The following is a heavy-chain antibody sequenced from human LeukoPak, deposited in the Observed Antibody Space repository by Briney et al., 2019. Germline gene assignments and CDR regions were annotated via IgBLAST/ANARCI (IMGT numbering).Heavy chain of an antibody. J-gene: IGHJ3*02. D-gene: IGHD6-19*01. CDR3: ARDLKQWLVHDAFDI. V-gene: IGHV3-48*04. CDR1: GFTFSSYS. CDR2: ISSSSSTI. Sequence: GGSLRLSCAASGFTFSSYSMNWVRQAPGKGLEWVSYISSSSSTIYYADSVKGRFTISRDNAKNSLYLQMNSLRAEDTAVYYCARDLKQWLVHDAFDIWGQGTMVTVSS.